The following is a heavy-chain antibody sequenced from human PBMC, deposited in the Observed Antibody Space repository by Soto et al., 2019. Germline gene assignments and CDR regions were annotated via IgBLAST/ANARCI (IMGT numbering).Heavy chain of an antibody. CDR1: GFTFSSYW. J-gene: IGHJ5*02. CDR3: ARDRYCSGGSCSSNNWFDP. D-gene: IGHD2-15*01. V-gene: IGHV3-7*03. Sequence: PGGSLRLSCAASGFTFSSYWMSWVRQAPGKGLEWVANIKQDGSEKYYVDSVKGRFTIARDNAKNSLYLQMNSLRAEDTAVYYCARDRYCSGGSCSSNNWFDPWGQGTLVTVSS. CDR2: IKQDGSEK.